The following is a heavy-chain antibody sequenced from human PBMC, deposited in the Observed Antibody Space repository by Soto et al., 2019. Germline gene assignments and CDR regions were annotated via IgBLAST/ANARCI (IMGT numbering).Heavy chain of an antibody. CDR1: GFTFSSYG. D-gene: IGHD2-15*01. CDR3: ANDTDSYSSGGYYYYYYGIDV. V-gene: IGHV3-30*18. CDR2: IPELECIK. Sequence: PGRSLRRSCAASGFTFSSYGMHRVRQARGKGLEGVAVIPELECIKYFAPSRNGPFTTPRDKSKNTLYLQMTSLTAEETAVYFCANDTDSYSSGGYYYYYYGIDVWGQGTPVTVSS. J-gene: IGHJ6*02.